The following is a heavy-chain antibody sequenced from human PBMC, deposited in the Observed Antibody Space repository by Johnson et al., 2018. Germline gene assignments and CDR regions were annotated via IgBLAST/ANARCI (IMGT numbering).Heavy chain of an antibody. Sequence: QVQLVESGGGVVQPGRSLRLSCAASGFIFSIYGMHWVRQAPGKGLEWVAVIWFDGTTKYYADSIKGRFTISRDNSKNTLYLEVDSLRAEDRAVYYRARYVGDGSDGACYSGMDVWGQGTTVTVSS. J-gene: IGHJ6*02. CDR3: ARYVGDGSDGACYSGMDV. CDR1: GFIFSIYG. CDR2: IWFDGTTK. V-gene: IGHV3-33*01. D-gene: IGHD2-8*02.